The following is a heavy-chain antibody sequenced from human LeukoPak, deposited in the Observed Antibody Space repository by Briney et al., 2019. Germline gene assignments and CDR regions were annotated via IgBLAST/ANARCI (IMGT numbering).Heavy chain of an antibody. Sequence: GGSLRLSCAASGFTFSSYSMNWVRQAPGKGLEWVSYISSSSSPIYYADSVKGRFTTSRDNAKNSLYLQMNSLRAEDTAVYYCARGRSYGEFDYWGQGTLVTVSS. CDR1: GFTFSSYS. CDR3: ARGRSYGEFDY. V-gene: IGHV3-48*01. J-gene: IGHJ4*02. D-gene: IGHD4-17*01. CDR2: ISSSSSPI.